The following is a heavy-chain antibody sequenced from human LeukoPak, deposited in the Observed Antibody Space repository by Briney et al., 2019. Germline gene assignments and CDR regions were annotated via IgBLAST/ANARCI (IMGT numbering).Heavy chain of an antibody. D-gene: IGHD2-15*01. CDR3: ARYQRVAATPHNWFDP. CDR2: IYYSGST. V-gene: IGHV4-59*01. Sequence: SETLSLTYTVSGGSISSYYWSWIRQPPGKGLEWIGYIYYSGSTNYNPSLKSRVTISVDTSKNQFSLKLSSVTAADTAVYYCARYQRVAATPHNWFDPWGQGTLVTVSS. CDR1: GGSISSYY. J-gene: IGHJ5*02.